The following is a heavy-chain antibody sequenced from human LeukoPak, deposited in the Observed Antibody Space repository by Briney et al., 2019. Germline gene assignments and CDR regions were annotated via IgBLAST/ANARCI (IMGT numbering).Heavy chain of an antibody. Sequence: ASVKVSCKASGYTFTGYYMHWVRQAPGQGLEWMGWINPNSGGTNYAQKFQGRVTTTRDTSISTAYMELSRLRSDDTAVYYCARVGYGSGSYYNGWGQGTLVTVSS. J-gene: IGHJ4*02. CDR1: GYTFTGYY. CDR3: ARVGYGSGSYYNG. V-gene: IGHV1-2*02. CDR2: INPNSGGT. D-gene: IGHD3-10*01.